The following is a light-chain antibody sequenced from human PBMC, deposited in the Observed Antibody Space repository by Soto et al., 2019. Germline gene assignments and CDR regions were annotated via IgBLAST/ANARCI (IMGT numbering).Light chain of an antibody. CDR2: GIS. J-gene: IGKJ1*01. V-gene: IGKV3-20*01. CDR3: QKDSGCPLM. CDR1: QTVTSTY. Sequence: MTQSPASLSASPGERATLSCRARQTVTSTYLAWYQQKPGQAPRLLIYGISSRATGVPERFSGSGSGTAFTPTIRSLEPEDFAVYFCQKDSGCPLMFGPGTKVDIK.